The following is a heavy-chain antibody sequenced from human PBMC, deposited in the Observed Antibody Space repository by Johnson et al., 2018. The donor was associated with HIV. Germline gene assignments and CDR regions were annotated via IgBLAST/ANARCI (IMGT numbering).Heavy chain of an antibody. CDR3: ARDRRYYGSGSYGGAFDI. D-gene: IGHD3-10*01. Sequence: VQLVESGGGLVQPGGSLRLSCVGSGFTFSTNWMHWVRQAPGKGLVWVSRINSAGSSTSYADSVKGRFTISRDNAKNTLYLQMNSLRAEDTALYYCARDRRYYGSGSYGGAFDIWGQGTVVTVSS. CDR2: INSAGSST. J-gene: IGHJ3*02. V-gene: IGHV3-74*01. CDR1: GFTFSTNW.